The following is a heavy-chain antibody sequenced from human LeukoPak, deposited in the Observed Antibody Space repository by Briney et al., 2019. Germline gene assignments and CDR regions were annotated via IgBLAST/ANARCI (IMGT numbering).Heavy chain of an antibody. CDR3: ARTKYSSGWLDY. CDR1: GGSISSYY. D-gene: IGHD6-19*01. CDR2: IYYSGST. J-gene: IGHJ4*02. V-gene: IGHV4-59*08. Sequence: SETLSLTCTVSGGSISSYYWSWIRQPPGKGLEWIGYIYYSGSTNYNPSLKSRVTISVDTPKNQFFLKLSSVTAADTAVYYCARTKYSSGWLDYWGQGTLVTVSS.